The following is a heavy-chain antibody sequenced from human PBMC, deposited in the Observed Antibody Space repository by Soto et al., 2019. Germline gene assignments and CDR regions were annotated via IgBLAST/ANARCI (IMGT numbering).Heavy chain of an antibody. J-gene: IGHJ4*02. CDR2: SFSSGGT. D-gene: IGHD3-9*01. V-gene: IGHV3-53*01. CDR3: ARDREPDGIWTFDS. Sequence: GGSLILSCAAFGFTLDKYTMGWVRQAPGKGLEWVAESFSSGGTQYADSVKGRFTISRDNSRNMVFLQMNGLRVEDTALYYCARDREPDGIWTFDSWGQGALVTVSS. CDR1: GFTLDKYT.